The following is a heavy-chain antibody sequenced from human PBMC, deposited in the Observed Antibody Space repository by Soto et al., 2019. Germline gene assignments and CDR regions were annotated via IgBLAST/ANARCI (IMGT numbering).Heavy chain of an antibody. V-gene: IGHV5-51*01. D-gene: IGHD2-15*01. CDR1: GGRLSRGG. J-gene: IGHJ4*02. CDR3: ARHSATLPTGVVY. CDR2: IYPGDSDT. Sequence: PGESRRICWRGAGGRLSRGGIRWGGQMPGKGLEWMGIIYPGDSDTRYSPSFQGQVTISADKSISTAYLQWSSLKASDTAMYYCARHSATLPTGVVYWGQGTL.